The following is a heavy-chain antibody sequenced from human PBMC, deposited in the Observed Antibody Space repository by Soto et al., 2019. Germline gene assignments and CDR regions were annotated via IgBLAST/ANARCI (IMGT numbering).Heavy chain of an antibody. CDR3: ARDPWIAVAGDDALDR. V-gene: IGHV1-3*01. D-gene: IGHD6-19*01. J-gene: IGHJ3*02. CDR2: INAGNGNT. Sequence: GVSVKASCKASGYTFTSYAMHWVRQAPGQRLEWMGWINAGNGNTKYSQKFQGRVTITRDTSASTAYMELSSLRTEDTAVYYCARDPWIAVAGDDALDRSGKRTM. CDR1: GYTFTSYA.